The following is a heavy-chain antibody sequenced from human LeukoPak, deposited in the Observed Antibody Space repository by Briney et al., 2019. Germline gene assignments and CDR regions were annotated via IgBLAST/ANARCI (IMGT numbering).Heavy chain of an antibody. CDR2: IYYSGST. J-gene: IGHJ4*02. V-gene: IGHV4-59*01. CDR1: GGSISSYY. CDR3: ARGDNRGDLEGY. D-gene: IGHD3-9*01. Sequence: SETLSLTCTVSGGSISSYYWSWIRQPPGKGLEWIGYIYYSGSTNYNPSLKSRVTISVDTSKNQFSLKLSSVTAEDTAVYYCARGDNRGDLEGYWGQGTLVTVSS.